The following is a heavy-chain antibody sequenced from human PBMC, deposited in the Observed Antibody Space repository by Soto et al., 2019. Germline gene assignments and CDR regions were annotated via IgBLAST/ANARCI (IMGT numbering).Heavy chain of an antibody. CDR2: ISSTTNHI. CDR3: ARESEDLTSNFDY. Sequence: GALRLSCAASGSTFTRYSMNWVRQAPGKGLEWVSSISSTTNHIYYGDSMKGRFTISRDNAKNSLYLEMNSLRAEDTAVYYCARESEDLTSNFDYWGQGTLVTVSS. CDR1: GSTFTRYS. V-gene: IGHV3-21*06. J-gene: IGHJ4*02.